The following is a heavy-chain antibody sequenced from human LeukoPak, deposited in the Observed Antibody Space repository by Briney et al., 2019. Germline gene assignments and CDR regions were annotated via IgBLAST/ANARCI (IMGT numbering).Heavy chain of an antibody. V-gene: IGHV1-2*02. CDR2: INPNSGDT. Sequence: GASVKVSCKASGYTFTGYYMHWVRQAPGQGLEWMGWINPNSGDTKSAQKFLGRVTMTRDTSISTAYMELSRLRSDDTAVYYCAREVGATTGVHYFDYWGQGTLVTVSP. CDR1: GYTFTGYY. J-gene: IGHJ4*02. CDR3: AREVGATTGVHYFDY. D-gene: IGHD1-26*01.